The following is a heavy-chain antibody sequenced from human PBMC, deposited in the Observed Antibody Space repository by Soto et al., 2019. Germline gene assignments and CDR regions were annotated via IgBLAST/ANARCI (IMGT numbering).Heavy chain of an antibody. CDR3: VKWNGYGDY. CDR2: FSGGSGTT. J-gene: IGHJ4*02. V-gene: IGHV3-23*01. D-gene: IGHD1-1*01. CDR1: GFTFTNYG. Sequence: VQLLASGGGLVQPGGSLRLSCVVSGFTFTNYGVTWVRQAPGKGQEWVSGFSGGSGTTHYRDSVKGRFTIYRDDSKSTVYLQMNSLGVDDTAVYYCVKWNGYGDYWGQGTLVTVSS.